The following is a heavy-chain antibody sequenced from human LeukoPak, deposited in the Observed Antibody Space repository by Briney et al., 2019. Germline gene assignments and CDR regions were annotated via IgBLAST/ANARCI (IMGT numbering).Heavy chain of an antibody. J-gene: IGHJ4*02. CDR2: ISSSSSYI. D-gene: IGHD3-10*01. CDR3: AKTMVRGVLDWSYDF. V-gene: IGHV3-21*01. CDR1: GFTFSSYS. Sequence: PGGSLRLSCAASGFTFSSYSMNWVCQAPGQGLEWVSSISSSSSYIYYADSVKGRFTISRDNAKNSLYLQMNSLRAEDTAVCYCAKTMVRGVLDWSYDFWGQGTLVTVSS.